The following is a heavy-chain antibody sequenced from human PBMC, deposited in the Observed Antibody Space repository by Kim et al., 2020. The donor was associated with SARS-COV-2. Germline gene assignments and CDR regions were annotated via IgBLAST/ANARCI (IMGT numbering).Heavy chain of an antibody. J-gene: IGHJ6*02. CDR3: ARKLAVAGEFYYYYGMDV. CDR2: IYYSGST. D-gene: IGHD6-19*01. CDR1: GGSISSGGNY. V-gene: IGHV4-31*03. Sequence: SETLSLTCTVSGGSISSGGNYWSWIRQHPGKGLEWIGYIYYSGSTYYNPSLKSRVTISVDTSKNQFSLKLSSVTAADTAVYYCARKLAVAGEFYYYYGMDVWGQGTTVTVSS.